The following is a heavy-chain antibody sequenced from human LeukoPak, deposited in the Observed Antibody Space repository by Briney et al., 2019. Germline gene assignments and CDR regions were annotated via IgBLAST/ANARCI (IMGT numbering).Heavy chain of an antibody. J-gene: IGHJ6*04. D-gene: IGHD3-10*02. Sequence: GGSLRLSCAASGFTFSSYSMNWVRQAPGKGLEWVSYISSSGSTIYYADSVKGRFTISRDNAKNSLYLQMNNLRAEDTAVYYCAELGITMIGGVWGKGTTATISS. CDR1: GFTFSSYS. CDR2: ISSSGSTI. V-gene: IGHV3-48*04. CDR3: AELGITMIGGV.